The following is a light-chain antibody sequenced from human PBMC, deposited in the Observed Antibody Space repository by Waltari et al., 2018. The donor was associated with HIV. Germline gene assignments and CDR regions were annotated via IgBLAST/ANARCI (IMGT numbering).Light chain of an antibody. Sequence: QSALTQPASVSGSPGQSITISCTGSSSDVGSYQHVSWYQQHPGKAPRLIIYEVSKRPSGVSNRYSASKSGKTASLTVSGLRAEDKADYYCSSYAGSSTFVIFGGGTKLTVL. V-gene: IGLV2-23*02. CDR1: SSDVGSYQH. J-gene: IGLJ2*01. CDR3: SSYAGSSTFVI. CDR2: EVS.